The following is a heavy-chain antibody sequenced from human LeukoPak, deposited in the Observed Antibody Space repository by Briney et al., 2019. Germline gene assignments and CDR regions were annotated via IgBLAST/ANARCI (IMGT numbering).Heavy chain of an antibody. V-gene: IGHV4-59*08. CDR3: ARFQKVMRFPT. CDR2: IYYNSGST. Sequence: PSETLSLTCIVSAGSISGYYWNWIRQPPGKGLEWIGYIYYNSGSTNYNPSLKSRVTISLDTSKNQFSLKLTSLTAADTAVYYCARFQKVMRFPTWGQETLVTVSS. CDR1: AGSISGYY. D-gene: IGHD3-16*01. J-gene: IGHJ5*02.